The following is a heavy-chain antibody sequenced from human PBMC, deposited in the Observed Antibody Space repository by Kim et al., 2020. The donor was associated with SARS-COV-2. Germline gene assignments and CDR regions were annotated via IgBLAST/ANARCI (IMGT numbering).Heavy chain of an antibody. CDR2: INHSGST. CDR1: GGSFSGYY. Sequence: SETLSLTCAVYGGSFSGYYWSWIRQPPGKGLEWIGEINHSGSTNYNPSLKSRVTISVDTSKNQFSLKLSSVTAADTAVYYCARGPPKARGPPKYFGYWGQGTLVTVSS. CDR3: ARGPPKARGPPKYFGY. V-gene: IGHV4-34*01. J-gene: IGHJ4*02.